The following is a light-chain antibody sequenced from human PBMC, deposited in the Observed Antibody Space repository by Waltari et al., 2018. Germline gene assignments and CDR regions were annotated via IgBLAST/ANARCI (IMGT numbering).Light chain of an antibody. CDR2: GAS. Sequence: EIVLTQSPGTLSLSPGERATLSCRARQSVGRSLVWYQQKPGQAPRLLIYGASTMATVIPDRFRGSGSGTDFSLTVSRLEPADCGLYYCQHNLRLPVTFGQGTKVEIK. CDR1: QSVGRS. CDR3: QHNLRLPVT. V-gene: IGKV3-20*01. J-gene: IGKJ1*01.